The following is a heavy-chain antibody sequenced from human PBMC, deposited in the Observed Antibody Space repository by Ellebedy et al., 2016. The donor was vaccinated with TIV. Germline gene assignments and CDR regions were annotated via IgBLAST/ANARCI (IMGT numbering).Heavy chain of an antibody. D-gene: IGHD6-19*01. Sequence: ASVKVSCKASGYTFTSYAMHWVRQPPGQRLEWMGWINAGNGNTKYSQKFQGKVTITRDTSASTAYMELSSLRSEDTAVYYCARDDAVAGVDYWGQGTLVTVSS. V-gene: IGHV1-3*01. CDR1: GYTFTSYA. CDR2: INAGNGNT. J-gene: IGHJ4*02. CDR3: ARDDAVAGVDY.